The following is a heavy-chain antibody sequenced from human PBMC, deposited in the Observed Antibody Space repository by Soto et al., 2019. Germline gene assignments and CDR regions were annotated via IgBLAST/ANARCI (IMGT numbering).Heavy chain of an antibody. V-gene: IGHV1-8*01. CDR1: GYTFTSYD. D-gene: IGHD3-10*01. J-gene: IGHJ5*02. CDR3: ARGRKRCINMVRGVISWFGP. Sequence: ASVKVSCKASGYTFTSYDINWVRQATGQGLEWMGWMNPNSGNTGYAQKFQGRVTMTRNTSISTAYMGLSSLRSEDTAVYYCARGRKRCINMVRGVISWFGPWGKGPLGTVPQ. CDR2: MNPNSGNT.